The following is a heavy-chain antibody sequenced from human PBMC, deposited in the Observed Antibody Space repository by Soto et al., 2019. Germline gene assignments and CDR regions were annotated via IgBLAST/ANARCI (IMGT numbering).Heavy chain of an antibody. V-gene: IGHV3-30*18. CDR3: AKEVSAGTFFISPWFDP. Sequence: GGSLRLSCAASGFTFSSYGMHWVRQAPGKGLEWVAVISYDGSNKYYADSVKGRFTISRDNSKNTLYLQMNSLRAEDTAVYYCAKEVSAGTFFISPWFDPWGQGTLVTVSS. CDR1: GFTFSSYG. D-gene: IGHD6-13*01. J-gene: IGHJ5*02. CDR2: ISYDGSNK.